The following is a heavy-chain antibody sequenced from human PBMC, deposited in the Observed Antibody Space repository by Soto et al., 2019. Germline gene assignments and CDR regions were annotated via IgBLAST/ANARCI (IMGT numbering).Heavy chain of an antibody. CDR2: ISPYNDDT. V-gene: IGHV1-18*01. CDR1: GYTFSTSG. D-gene: IGHD2-2*01. J-gene: IGHJ4*02. Sequence: QVQLVQSGAEVKKPGASVKVSCKASGYTFSTSGISWVRQAPGQRLEWMGWISPYNDDTNYAQKFQGRVTMTTDTSTSTAYMELRSLRSDDTAVYYCARDRYCTSISCYVGGERVFAYWGQGTLVTVSS. CDR3: ARDRYCTSISCYVGGERVFAY.